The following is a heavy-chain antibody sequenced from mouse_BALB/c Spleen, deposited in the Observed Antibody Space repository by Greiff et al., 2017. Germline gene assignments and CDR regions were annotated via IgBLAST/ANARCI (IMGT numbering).Heavy chain of an antibody. CDR2: ISNGGGST. Sequence: EVKLEESRGGLVQPGGSLKLSCAASGFTFSSYTMSWVRQTPEKRLEWVAYISNGGGSTYYPDTVKGRFTISRDNAKNTLYLQMSSLKSEDTAMYYCARCYDGNYAMDYWGQGTSVTVSS. J-gene: IGHJ4*01. D-gene: IGHD2-3*01. V-gene: IGHV5-12-2*01. CDR3: ARCYDGNYAMDY. CDR1: GFTFSSYT.